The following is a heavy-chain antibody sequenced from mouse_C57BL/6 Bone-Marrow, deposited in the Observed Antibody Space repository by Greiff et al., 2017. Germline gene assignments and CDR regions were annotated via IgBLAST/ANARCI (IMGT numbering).Heavy chain of an antibody. Sequence: DVKLVESGGGLVKPGGSLKLSCAASGFTFSSYAMSWVRQTPEKRLEWVATISDGGSYTYYPDNVKGRFTISRDNAKHNLYLQMSHLKSEDTAMYYSAKDRSPYAMDYWGQGTSVTVSS. CDR3: AKDRSPYAMDY. CDR1: GFTFSSYA. J-gene: IGHJ4*01. CDR2: ISDGGSYT. V-gene: IGHV5-4*01.